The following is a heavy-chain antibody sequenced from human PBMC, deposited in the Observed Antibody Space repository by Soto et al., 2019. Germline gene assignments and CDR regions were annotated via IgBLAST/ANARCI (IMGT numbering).Heavy chain of an antibody. J-gene: IGHJ4*02. D-gene: IGHD6-13*01. CDR1: EFTFSNYA. Sequence: EVQLLESGGGLVQPGGSLRLSCAASEFTFSNYAMSWVRQAPGKGLEWVSSISDNGGTTYYADSVKGRFTISRDNSKNTLYLQMNSLRAEDTAVYYCAKAPQHLIVYFDYWGQGTKVTVSS. V-gene: IGHV3-23*01. CDR3: AKAPQHLIVYFDY. CDR2: ISDNGGTT.